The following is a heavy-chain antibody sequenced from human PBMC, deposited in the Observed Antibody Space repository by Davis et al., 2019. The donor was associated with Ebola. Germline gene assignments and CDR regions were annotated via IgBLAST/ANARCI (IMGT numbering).Heavy chain of an antibody. J-gene: IGHJ4*02. CDR1: GFTFTDHS. CDR3: ARENYDTRGSHFDH. D-gene: IGHD3-22*01. Sequence: PGGSLRLSCAASGFTFTDHSMHWVRQAPGKGLEWVALISYDGMNAVYADSVKGRFTFSRDNSKNMVLLEMVSLRVEDTAVYYCARENYDTRGSHFDHWGQGTLVTVSS. V-gene: IGHV3-30*04. CDR2: ISYDGMNA.